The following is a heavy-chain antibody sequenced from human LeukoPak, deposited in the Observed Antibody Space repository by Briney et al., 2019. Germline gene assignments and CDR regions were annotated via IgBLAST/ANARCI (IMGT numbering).Heavy chain of an antibody. V-gene: IGHV4-59*08. CDR1: GGSISSYY. CDR2: IYYSGST. J-gene: IGHJ4*02. Sequence: SETLSLTCTVSGGSISSYYWSWTRQPPGKTLEWIGYIYYSGSTNYNPSLRSRVTISVDTSKNQLSLKLSSVTAADTAVYYCARHWETSSWYVDYWGQGTLVTVSS. CDR3: ARHWETSSWYVDY. D-gene: IGHD6-13*01.